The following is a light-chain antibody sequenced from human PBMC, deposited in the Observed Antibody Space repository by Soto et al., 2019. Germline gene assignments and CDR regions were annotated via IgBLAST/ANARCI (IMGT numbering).Light chain of an antibody. CDR2: KAS. CDR3: QHYNSYSEA. J-gene: IGKJ1*01. Sequence: DIHMSPSPSSLSASVGDRVTITCRPSQGISNSLAWYQQKPGKAPKLLIYKASTLKSGVPSRFSGSGSGTEFTLTISSLQPDDFATYYCQHYNSYSEAFGQGTKVDI. V-gene: IGKV1-5*03. CDR1: QGISNS.